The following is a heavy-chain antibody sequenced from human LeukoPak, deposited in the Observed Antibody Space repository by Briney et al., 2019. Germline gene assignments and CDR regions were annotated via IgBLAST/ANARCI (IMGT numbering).Heavy chain of an antibody. Sequence: GGSLRLSCAASGVTFSSYSMNWVRQAPGKGLEWVSYISSSSSTIYYADSVKGRFTISRDNAKNSLFLQMNSLRAEDTAVYYCARLPAYCSSTSCYYDYWGQGTLVTVSS. CDR2: ISSSSSTI. V-gene: IGHV3-48*04. D-gene: IGHD2-2*01. J-gene: IGHJ4*02. CDR3: ARLPAYCSSTSCYYDY. CDR1: GVTFSSYS.